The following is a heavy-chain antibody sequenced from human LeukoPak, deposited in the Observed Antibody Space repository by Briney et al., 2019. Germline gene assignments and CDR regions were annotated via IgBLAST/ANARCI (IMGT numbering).Heavy chain of an antibody. J-gene: IGHJ4*02. D-gene: IGHD4-17*01. CDR2: ISGSGGST. Sequence: GGSLRLSCAASGFTFSSYAMSWVRQAPGKGLEWVSAISGSGGSTYYADSVKGRFTISRDNSKNTLYLQMNSLRAEDTAVYYCARGKHDYGVVPSRDYYFDYWGQGTLVTVSS. CDR3: ARGKHDYGVVPSRDYYFDY. V-gene: IGHV3-23*01. CDR1: GFTFSSYA.